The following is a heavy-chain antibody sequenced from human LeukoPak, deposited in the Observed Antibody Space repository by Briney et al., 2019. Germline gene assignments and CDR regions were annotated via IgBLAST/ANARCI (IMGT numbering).Heavy chain of an antibody. CDR1: GGSISGYS. J-gene: IGHJ5*02. V-gene: IGHV4-4*07. Sequence: SETLSLTCTVSGGSISGYSWSWIRQSAGKGLEWVGRVYTSGNTNYNPSFKSRVIMSIDTSKKQFSLKQSSVTAADTAVYYCARDNPAGPWGQGTLVSVSS. D-gene: IGHD1-14*01. CDR2: VYTSGNT. CDR3: ARDNPAGP.